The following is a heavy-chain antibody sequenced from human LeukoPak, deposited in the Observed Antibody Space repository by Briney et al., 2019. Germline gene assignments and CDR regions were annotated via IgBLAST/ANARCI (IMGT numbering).Heavy chain of an antibody. CDR3: ARDRWPVTRIQYYYYMDV. CDR1: GGTFSNYA. J-gene: IGHJ6*03. Sequence: GASVKVSCKASGGTFSNYAVSWARQAPGQGLEWMGGIIPIYGTTNYAQKFQGRVTITADKSTSTVYMELSSLRSEDTAVYYCARDRWPVTRIQYYYYMDVWGKGTTVTVSS. CDR2: IIPIYGTT. D-gene: IGHD4-17*01. V-gene: IGHV1-69*06.